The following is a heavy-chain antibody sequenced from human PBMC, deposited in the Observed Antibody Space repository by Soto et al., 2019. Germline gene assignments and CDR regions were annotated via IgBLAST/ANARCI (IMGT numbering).Heavy chain of an antibody. CDR3: ARGRYGDY. D-gene: IGHD1-1*01. V-gene: IGHV1-18*01. Sequence: QVHLVQSGAEVKKPGASVKVSCKASGYTFTSYGITWVRQAPGQGLEWMGWISAHNGNTDYAQKLQGRVIVTRDTSTSTAYMELRSVRSDDTAVYCCARGRYGDYWGQGALVTVSS. CDR2: ISAHNGNT. CDR1: GYTFTSYG. J-gene: IGHJ4*02.